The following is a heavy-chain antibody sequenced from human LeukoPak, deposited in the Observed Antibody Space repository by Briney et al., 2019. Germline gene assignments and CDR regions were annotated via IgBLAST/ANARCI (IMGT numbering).Heavy chain of an antibody. D-gene: IGHD6-19*01. CDR3: AREIVAGIVDY. J-gene: IGHJ4*02. Sequence: SETLSLTCTVSGGSISSHYWSWIRQPPGKGLEWIGYIYYSGSTNYNPSLKSRVTISVDTSKNQFSLKLSSVTAADTAVYYCAREIVAGIVDYWGQGTLVTVSS. CDR2: IYYSGST. CDR1: GGSISSHY. V-gene: IGHV4-59*11.